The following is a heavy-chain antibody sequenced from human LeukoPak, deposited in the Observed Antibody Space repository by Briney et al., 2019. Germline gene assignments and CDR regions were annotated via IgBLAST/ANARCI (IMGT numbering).Heavy chain of an antibody. CDR1: GFTFYSYA. CDR2: ISRNRGST. V-gene: IGHV3-64*01. D-gene: IGHD5-12*01. CDR3: ARGGRGHDFSPNYYYGLDV. Sequence: PGGSLRLSCAASGFTFYSYAMHWVRQAPGKGLECVSAISRNRGSTFYANSVKGRFTISRDNSKNTLYLQMGSLRAEDTAVYYCARGGRGHDFSPNYYYGLDVWGQGTTVTVSS. J-gene: IGHJ6*02.